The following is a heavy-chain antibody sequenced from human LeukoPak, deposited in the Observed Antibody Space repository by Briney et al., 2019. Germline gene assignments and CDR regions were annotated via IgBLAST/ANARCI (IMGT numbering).Heavy chain of an antibody. Sequence: ASVKISCKTSVYTFTSCYLHWGRLAHAQGLEWMGWINPNGGGTNTSHKFQGWVAMTRDTSISTAYMELSGLKSDDTALYYCARDKGYSYFDSWGQGTLVTVSS. CDR2: INPNGGGT. J-gene: IGHJ4*02. CDR3: ARDKGYSYFDS. CDR1: VYTFTSCY. V-gene: IGHV1-2*04. D-gene: IGHD1-26*01.